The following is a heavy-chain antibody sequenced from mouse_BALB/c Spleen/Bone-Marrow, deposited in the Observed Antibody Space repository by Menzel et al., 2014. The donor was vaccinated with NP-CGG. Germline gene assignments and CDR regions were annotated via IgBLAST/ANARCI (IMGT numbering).Heavy chain of an antibody. Sequence: EVKLVESGGGLVKPGGSLKLSCAASGFTFGSYAMSWVRQTPEKRLEWVATISSGGSYTYYPDSVKGRFTISRDNAKNTLYLQVSSLRSEDTAMYYCARHGITRLLDYWGQGTTLTVSS. CDR3: ARHGITRLLDY. D-gene: IGHD2-4*01. V-gene: IGHV5-9-3*01. CDR1: GFTFGSYA. J-gene: IGHJ2*01. CDR2: ISSGGSYT.